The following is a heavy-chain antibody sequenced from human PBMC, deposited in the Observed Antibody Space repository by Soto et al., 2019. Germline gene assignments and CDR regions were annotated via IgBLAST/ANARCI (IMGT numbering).Heavy chain of an antibody. D-gene: IGHD5-12*01. Sequence: QVQLVQSGAEVKKPGSSVKVSCKASGGTFSSYAISWVRQAPGQGLEWMGGIIPIFGTANYAQKFQGRVTITADESTSPAYMELSGLRSEDTAVYYCPRDEEYSGYDSHYGMDVWGQGTTVTVSS. CDR2: IIPIFGTA. CDR1: GGTFSSYA. CDR3: PRDEEYSGYDSHYGMDV. J-gene: IGHJ6*02. V-gene: IGHV1-69*12.